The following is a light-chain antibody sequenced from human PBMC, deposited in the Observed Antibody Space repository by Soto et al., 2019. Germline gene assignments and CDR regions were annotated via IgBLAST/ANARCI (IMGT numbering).Light chain of an antibody. V-gene: IGKV1-5*01. J-gene: IGKJ4*01. CDR3: QQYRSFSVT. CDR2: DVS. CDR1: QSISSW. Sequence: DIQMTQSPSTLSASVGDRVTITCRASQSISSWLAWYQQKPGKAPKLLVYDVSTLESGVPSRFGGSGSGTEFTLTISSLQSDDVATYYCQQYRSFSVTFGGGTRLEIK.